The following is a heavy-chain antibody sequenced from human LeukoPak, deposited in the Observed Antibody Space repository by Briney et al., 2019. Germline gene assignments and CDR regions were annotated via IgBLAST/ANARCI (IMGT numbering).Heavy chain of an antibody. CDR3: ARAYCGGDCYYYYYYGMDV. V-gene: IGHV3-64*01. J-gene: IGHJ6*02. D-gene: IGHD2-21*02. CDR2: ISSNGGST. Sequence: GGSLRLSCAASGFTFSSYAMHWVRQAPGKGLECVSAISSNGGSTYYANSVKGRFTISRDNSKNTLYLQMGSLRAEDMAVHYCARAYCGGDCYYYYYYGMDVWGQGTTVTVSS. CDR1: GFTFSSYA.